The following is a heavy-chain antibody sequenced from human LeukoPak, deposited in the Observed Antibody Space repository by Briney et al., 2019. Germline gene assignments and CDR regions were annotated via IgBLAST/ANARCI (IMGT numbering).Heavy chain of an antibody. Sequence: GGSLRLSCAASGFTFTNAWMSWVRQAPGKGLEWVSSISSSSSYIYYADSVKGRFTISRDNAKNSLYLQMNSLRAEDTAVYYCAREFCSGANCYPMGAFGMWGQGTMVTVSS. CDR1: GFTFTNAW. CDR2: ISSSSSYI. CDR3: AREFCSGANCYPMGAFGM. D-gene: IGHD2-15*01. V-gene: IGHV3-21*01. J-gene: IGHJ3*02.